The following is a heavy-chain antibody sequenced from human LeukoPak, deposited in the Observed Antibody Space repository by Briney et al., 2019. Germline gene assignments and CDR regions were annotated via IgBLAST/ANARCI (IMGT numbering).Heavy chain of an antibody. CDR3: AKTGGTYWAFDY. V-gene: IGHV3-23*01. J-gene: IGHJ4*02. Sequence: GGSLRLSCAASGFTISTYAMNWVRQAPGKGLEWVSLIIGSGGSTHYTDSVKGRFIISRDNSKNTLFLQMNSLRAEDTAVYYCAKTGGTYWAFDYWGQGTLVTVSS. D-gene: IGHD1-26*01. CDR2: IIGSGGST. CDR1: GFTISTYA.